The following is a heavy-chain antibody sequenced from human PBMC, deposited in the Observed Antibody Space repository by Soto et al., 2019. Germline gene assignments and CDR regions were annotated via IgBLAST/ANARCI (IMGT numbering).Heavy chain of an antibody. V-gene: IGHV1-18*01. Sequence: ASLKVSCKASGYTFTSYGISWVRQAPGQGLEWMGWISAYNGNTNYAQKLQGRVTMTTDTSTSTAYMELRSLRSDDTAVYYCARSVILTGFDPFDAFDIWGQGTMVTVSS. CDR1: GYTFTSYG. D-gene: IGHD3-9*01. J-gene: IGHJ3*02. CDR2: ISAYNGNT. CDR3: ARSVILTGFDPFDAFDI.